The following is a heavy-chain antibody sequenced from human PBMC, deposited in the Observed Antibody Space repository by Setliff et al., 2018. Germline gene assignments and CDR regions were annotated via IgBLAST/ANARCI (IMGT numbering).Heavy chain of an antibody. CDR2: IYYGGTT. CDR3: ARDQFSSGWYGAPESYFDR. CDR1: GASISSYY. J-gene: IGHJ4*02. Sequence: PSETLSLTCTVSGASISSYYWSWIRQPPGKGLEWIGYIYYGGTTNYNPSLKSRVSISLDTSKRQFSLKLTSVTATDTAVYYCARDQFSSGWYGAPESYFDRWGQGILVTVSS. D-gene: IGHD6-19*01. V-gene: IGHV4-59*12.